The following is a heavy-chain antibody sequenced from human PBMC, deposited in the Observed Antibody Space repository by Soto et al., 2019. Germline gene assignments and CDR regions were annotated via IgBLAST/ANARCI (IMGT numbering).Heavy chain of an antibody. Sequence: GASVKVSCKASGYTFTGYYMHWVRQAPGQGLEWMGWINPNSGGTNYAQKFQGWVTMTRDTSISTAYMELSRLRSDDTAVYYCARGFSSGSETFDHWGQGTLVTVSS. J-gene: IGHJ4*02. CDR3: ARGFSSGSETFDH. CDR1: GYTFTGYY. V-gene: IGHV1-2*04. CDR2: INPNSGGT. D-gene: IGHD6-19*01.